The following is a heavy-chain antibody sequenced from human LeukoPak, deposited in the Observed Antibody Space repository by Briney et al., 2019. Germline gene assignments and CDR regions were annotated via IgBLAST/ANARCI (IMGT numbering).Heavy chain of an antibody. V-gene: IGHV1-2*02. CDR3: AREASGYYGIDY. J-gene: IGHJ4*02. Sequence: ASVKVSCKASGYTFTDYYMHWVRQAPGQGLEWMGWINANSGGTNYAQKFQGRVTMTRDTSINTAYMELSSLRSDDTAVYYCAREASGYYGIDYWGQGTLVTVSS. CDR2: INANSGGT. CDR1: GYTFTDYY. D-gene: IGHD3-22*01.